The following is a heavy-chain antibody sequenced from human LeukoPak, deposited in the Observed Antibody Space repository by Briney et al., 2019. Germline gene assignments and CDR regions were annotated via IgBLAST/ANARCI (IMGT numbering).Heavy chain of an antibody. CDR1: GFSLSTSGVG. J-gene: IGHJ4*02. D-gene: IGHD2-2*01. CDR3: AHRSLSDYYFDY. V-gene: IGHV2-5*02. Sequence: KKSGPTLVNPTQTLTLTCTFSGFSLSTSGVGVGWIRQPPGKALEWFALIYWDDDKRYSPSLKSRLTITKDTSKNRVVLTMTDMDPVDTATYYCAHRSLSDYYFDYWGQGTLVTVSS. CDR2: IYWDDDK.